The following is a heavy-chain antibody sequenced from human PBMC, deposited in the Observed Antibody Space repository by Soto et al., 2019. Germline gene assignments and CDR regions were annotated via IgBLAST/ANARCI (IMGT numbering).Heavy chain of an antibody. D-gene: IGHD6-19*01. CDR2: IYHSGST. V-gene: IGHV4-39*07. J-gene: IGHJ5*02. CDR1: GGSVSSSSCY. Sequence: PSETLSLTCTVSGGSVSSSSCYWGWIRQPPGKGLEWIGSIYHSGSTYYNPSLKSRVTISVDTSKNQFSLKLSSVTAADTAVYYCARALAVAGPYNWFDPWGQGTLVTVSS. CDR3: ARALAVAGPYNWFDP.